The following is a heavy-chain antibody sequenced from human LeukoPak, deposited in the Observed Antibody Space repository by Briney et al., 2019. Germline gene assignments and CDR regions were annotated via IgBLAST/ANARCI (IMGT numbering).Heavy chain of an antibody. CDR2: INPNSGGT. V-gene: IGHV1-2*02. D-gene: IGHD1-26*01. J-gene: IGHJ4*02. Sequence: GASVKVSYKASGYTFTGYYIHWVRQAPGQGLEWMGWINPNSGGTNYAQNFQGRVTMTRDTSISTAYMELSRLRSDDTAVYYCARVISGSLYYWGQGTLVTVSS. CDR1: GYTFTGYY. CDR3: ARVISGSLYY.